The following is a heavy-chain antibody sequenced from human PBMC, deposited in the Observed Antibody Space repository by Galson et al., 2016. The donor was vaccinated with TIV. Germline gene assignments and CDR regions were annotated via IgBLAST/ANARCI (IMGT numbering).Heavy chain of an antibody. D-gene: IGHD5-24*01. Sequence: SLRLSCAASGLTFGDSAMNWVRQAPGKRLEWVAFVWYDGSNKHYADSVKGRFTVSKDNSRNTLYLQMNSLRAEDTAVYYCASTINTRMDVWGKGTTVTVSS. CDR2: VWYDGSNK. CDR1: GLTFGDSA. V-gene: IGHV3-33*01. J-gene: IGHJ6*04. CDR3: ASTINTRMDV.